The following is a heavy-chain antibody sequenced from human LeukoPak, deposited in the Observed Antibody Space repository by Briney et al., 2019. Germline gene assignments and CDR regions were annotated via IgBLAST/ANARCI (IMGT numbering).Heavy chain of an antibody. D-gene: IGHD6-13*01. CDR2: INHSGST. CDR1: GGSFNGYY. CDR3: ARVDVIAAAGWFDP. Sequence: SETLSLTCAVYGGSFNGYYWSWIRQPPGKGLEWIGEINHSGSTNYNPSLKSRVTISVDTSKNQFSLKLSSVTAADTAVYYCARVDVIAAAGWFDPWGQGTLVTVSS. V-gene: IGHV4-34*01. J-gene: IGHJ5*02.